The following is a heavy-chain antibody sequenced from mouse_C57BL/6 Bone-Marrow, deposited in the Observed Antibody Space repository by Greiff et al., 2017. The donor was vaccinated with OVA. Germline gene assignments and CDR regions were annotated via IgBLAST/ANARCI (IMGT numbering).Heavy chain of an antibody. CDR2: ISDGGSYT. J-gene: IGHJ3*01. Sequence: EVHLVESGGGLVKPGGSLKLSCAASGFTFSSYALSWVRQTPEKRLEWVATISDGGSYTYYPDNVKGRFTISRDNAKNNLYLQMSHLKSEDTAMYYCARDYNNYVGFAYWGQGTLVTVSA. CDR3: ARDYNNYVGFAY. CDR1: GFTFSSYA. V-gene: IGHV5-4*01. D-gene: IGHD2-5*01.